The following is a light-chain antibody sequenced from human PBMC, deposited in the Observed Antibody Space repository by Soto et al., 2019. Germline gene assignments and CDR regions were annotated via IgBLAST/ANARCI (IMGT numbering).Light chain of an antibody. CDR2: EVS. J-gene: IGLJ1*01. CDR1: SSDVGNYKY. CDR3: CSFAGSFYV. V-gene: IGLV2-14*01. Sequence: QSVLTQPASVSGSPGQSITISCTGTSSDVGNYKYVSWYQQHPGKAPKLMIYEVSNRPSGVSNRFSGSKSGNTASLTISGLQAEDETDYYCCSFAGSFYVFGVGTKVTVL.